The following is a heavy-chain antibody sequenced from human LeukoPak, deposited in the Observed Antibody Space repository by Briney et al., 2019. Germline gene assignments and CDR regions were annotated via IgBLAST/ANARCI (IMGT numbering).Heavy chain of an antibody. V-gene: IGHV3-7*01. D-gene: IGHD6-19*01. J-gene: IGHJ4*02. Sequence: GGSLRLSCAASGFTFSSYWMSWVRQAPGKGLEWVANIKQDGSEKYYVDSVKGRFTISRDNAKNSLYLQMNSLRAEDTAVYYCARDSSGWYQKPFDYWGQGTLVTVSS. CDR3: ARDSSGWYQKPFDY. CDR1: GFTFSSYW. CDR2: IKQDGSEK.